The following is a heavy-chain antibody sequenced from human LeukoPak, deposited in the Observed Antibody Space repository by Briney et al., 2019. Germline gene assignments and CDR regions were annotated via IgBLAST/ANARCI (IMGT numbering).Heavy chain of an antibody. V-gene: IGHV3-74*01. J-gene: IGHJ4*02. CDR3: ARGRPLFYFDY. CDR2: INSDGSST. CDR1: GFTFSSYW. Sequence: TGGSLRLSCAASGFTFSSYWMHWVRQAPGKGLVWVSRINSDGSSTSYADSVKGRFTISRDNAKNTLYLQMNSLRADDTAVYYCARGRPLFYFDYWGQGTLVTVSS.